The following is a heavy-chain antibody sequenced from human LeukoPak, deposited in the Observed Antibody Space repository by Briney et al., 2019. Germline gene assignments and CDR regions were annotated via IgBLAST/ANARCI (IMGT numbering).Heavy chain of an antibody. CDR2: ITGSGQTK. CDR1: GFSFSDYA. D-gene: IGHD3-10*01. CDR3: AKDPTVRGANWFDP. V-gene: IGHV3-23*01. Sequence: PGGSLRLSCLVSGFSFSDYAMSWVRRAPGKGLEWVSAITGSGQTKYYTDSVKGRFTMSRDNSKNTLYLQMNSLRAEDTAVYYCAKDPTVRGANWFDPWGQGTLVTVSS. J-gene: IGHJ5*02.